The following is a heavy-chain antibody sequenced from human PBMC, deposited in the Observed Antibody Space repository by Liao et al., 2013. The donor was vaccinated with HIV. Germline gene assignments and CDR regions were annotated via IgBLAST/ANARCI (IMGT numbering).Heavy chain of an antibody. CDR2: MSTSGTT. D-gene: IGHD2-8*01. CDR3: ARVGTYCHKAVCYHNWFDP. J-gene: IGHJ5*02. Sequence: QVQLQESGPGLVKPSETLSLTCTVSGGSISSYYWSWIRQPAGKGLEWIGRMSTSGTTNYNPSLKSRVNMSVDTSKNHFSLRLSSVTAADTAVYYCARVGTYCHKAVCYHNWFDPWGQGTLVTVSS. V-gene: IGHV4-4*07. CDR1: GGSISSYY.